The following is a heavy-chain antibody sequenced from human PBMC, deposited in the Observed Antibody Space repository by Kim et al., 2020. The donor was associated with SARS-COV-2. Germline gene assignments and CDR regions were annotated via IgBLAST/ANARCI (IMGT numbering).Heavy chain of an antibody. CDR3: ARHITAAPALH. Sequence: SETLSLTCTVSGGSISGSGYYWGWIRQPPGEGLEWIGSIYYSGSTYYNPSLKSRITISLDTSENQFSLRLNSVTAADTAVYYCARHITAAPALHWGQGTLVTVSS. D-gene: IGHD6-13*01. CDR1: GGSISGSGYY. J-gene: IGHJ4*02. V-gene: IGHV4-39*01. CDR2: IYYSGST.